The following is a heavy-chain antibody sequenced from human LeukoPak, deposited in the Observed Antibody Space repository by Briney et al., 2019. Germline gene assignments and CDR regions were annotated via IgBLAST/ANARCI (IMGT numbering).Heavy chain of an antibody. V-gene: IGHV1-8*01. J-gene: IGHJ6*02. Sequence: VASVKVSCKASGYTFTSYDIDWVRQATGQGLEWMGWMNPNSGNTGYAQKFQGRVTMTRNTSISTAYMELSSLRSEDTAVYYCARQNSPENYYYYGMDVWGQGTTVTVSS. CDR1: GYTFTSYD. D-gene: IGHD2-21*01. CDR2: MNPNSGNT. CDR3: ARQNSPENYYYYGMDV.